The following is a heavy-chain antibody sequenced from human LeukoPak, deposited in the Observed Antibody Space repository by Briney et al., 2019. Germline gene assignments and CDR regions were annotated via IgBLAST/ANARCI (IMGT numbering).Heavy chain of an antibody. CDR1: GFTFSSYW. CDR2: IQQDGSEI. J-gene: IGHJ5*02. D-gene: IGHD3-16*02. V-gene: IGHV3-7*03. CDR3: ARAPDYDYVWGSYRYVNWFDP. Sequence: GGSLRLSCVASGFTFSSYWMGWVRQAPGKGLEWVANIQQDGSEIFYVDSVRGRFTISRDNAKNSLYLQMNTLRAEDTAVYYCARAPDYDYVWGSYRYVNWFDPWGQGTLVTVSS.